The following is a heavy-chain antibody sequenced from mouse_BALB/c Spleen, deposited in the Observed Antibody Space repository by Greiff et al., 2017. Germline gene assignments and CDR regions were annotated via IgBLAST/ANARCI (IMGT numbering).Heavy chain of an antibody. CDR2: ISYSGST. CDR3: ARYDTTVVAKGYYAMDY. J-gene: IGHJ4*01. D-gene: IGHD1-1*01. Sequence: EVHLVESGPSLVKPSQTLSLTCSVTGDSITSGYWNWIRKFPGNKLEYMGYISYSGSTYYNPSLKSRISITRDTSKNQYYLQLNSVTTEDTATYYCARYDTTVVAKGYYAMDYWGQGTSVTVSS. V-gene: IGHV3-8*02. CDR1: GDSITSGY.